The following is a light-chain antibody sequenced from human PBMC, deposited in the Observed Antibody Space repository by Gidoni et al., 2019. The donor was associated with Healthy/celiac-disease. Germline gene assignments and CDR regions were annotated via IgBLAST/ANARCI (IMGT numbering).Light chain of an antibody. CDR2: GAS. CDR1: QSVSSSY. V-gene: IGKV3-20*01. CDR3: QQYGSSPRFT. J-gene: IGKJ3*01. Sequence: EIVLTQSPGTLPLSPGESATLSCRASQSVSSSYLAWYQQKPGQAPRLLIDGASSRATGIPDRFSGSGSGTDFTLTISRLEPEDFAVYYCQQYGSSPRFTFGPGTKVDIK.